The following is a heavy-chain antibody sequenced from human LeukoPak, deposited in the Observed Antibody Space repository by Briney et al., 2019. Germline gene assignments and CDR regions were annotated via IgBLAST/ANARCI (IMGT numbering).Heavy chain of an antibody. CDR2: ILYDESDE. V-gene: IGHV3-30*18. D-gene: IGHD3-10*01. CDR3: AKEDSRFLWFGELLL. J-gene: IGHJ4*02. CDR1: GFTFSNYG. Sequence: GGSLRLSCAASGFTFSNYGMHWVRQAPGKGLEWVAVILYDESDEFYADSVKGRFTVSRDNSKNTLYLQMNSLRVEDTAVYYCAKEDSRFLWFGELLLWGQGTLVTVSS.